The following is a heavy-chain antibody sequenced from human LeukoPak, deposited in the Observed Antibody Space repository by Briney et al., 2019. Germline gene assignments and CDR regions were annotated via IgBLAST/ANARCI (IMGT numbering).Heavy chain of an antibody. Sequence: ETSQTLSLTCTVSGVSISSGGYYWSWIRQHPGKGLEWIGHIYYSGSTYYNPSLKSRVTISVDTSKNQFSLKLSSVTAADTAVYYCATRLLGHGDYALDYWGQGTLVTVSS. J-gene: IGHJ4*02. CDR2: IYYSGST. D-gene: IGHD4-17*01. V-gene: IGHV4-31*03. CDR1: GVSISSGGYY. CDR3: ATRLLGHGDYALDY.